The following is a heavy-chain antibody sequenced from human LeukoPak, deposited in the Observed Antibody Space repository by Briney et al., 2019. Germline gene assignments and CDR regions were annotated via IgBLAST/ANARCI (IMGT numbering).Heavy chain of an antibody. J-gene: IGHJ4*02. CDR3: AGYYYGSGSYYRREHDY. D-gene: IGHD3-10*01. V-gene: IGHV3-30*02. CDR1: GFTFSSYG. Sequence: PGGSLRLSCAASGFTFSSYGMHWVRQAPGKGLEWVAFIRYDGSNKYYADSVKGRFTISRDNSKNTLYLQMNSLRAEDTAVYYCAGYYYGSGSYYRREHDYWGQGTLVTVSS. CDR2: IRYDGSNK.